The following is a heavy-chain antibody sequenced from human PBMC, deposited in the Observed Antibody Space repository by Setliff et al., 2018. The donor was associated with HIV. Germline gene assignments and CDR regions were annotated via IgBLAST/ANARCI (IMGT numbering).Heavy chain of an antibody. CDR3: ARDLRWYDSSGSHDAFDI. CDR1: GGSISSYY. J-gene: IGHJ3*02. D-gene: IGHD3-22*01. CDR2: IYTSGST. V-gene: IGHV4-4*09. Sequence: SETLSLTCTVSGGSISSYYWSWIRQPPGKGLEWIGYIYTSGSTNYNPSLKSRVTISVDTSKNQFSLKLSSVTALDTAVYYCARDLRWYDSSGSHDAFDIWGQGTMVTVSS.